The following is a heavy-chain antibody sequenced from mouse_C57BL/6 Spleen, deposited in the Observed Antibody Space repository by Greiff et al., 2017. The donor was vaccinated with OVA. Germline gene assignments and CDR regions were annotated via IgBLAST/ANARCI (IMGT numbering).Heavy chain of an antibody. CDR1: GFTFSSYG. J-gene: IGHJ3*01. CDR2: ISSGGSYT. CDR3: ARHGDYPWFAY. Sequence: EVQLKESGGDLVKPGGSLKLSCAASGFTFSSYGLSWVRQTPDKRLEWVATISSGGSYTYYPDSVKGRFTISRDNAKNTLYLQMSSLKSEDTAMYYCARHGDYPWFAYWGQGTLVTVSA. V-gene: IGHV5-6*01. D-gene: IGHD2-4*01.